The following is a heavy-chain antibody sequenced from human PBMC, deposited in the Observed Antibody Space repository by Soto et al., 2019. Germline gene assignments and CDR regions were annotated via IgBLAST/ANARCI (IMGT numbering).Heavy chain of an antibody. D-gene: IGHD2-15*01. CDR2: MFYSGLT. V-gene: IGHV4-39*01. CDR1: GYSVTSSDYY. J-gene: IGHJ3*02. CDR3: ASLVVVSDTNAFDI. Sequence: SETLSLTCSVSGYSVTSSDYYWAWIRQPPGKGLEWIGSMFYSGLTYYNPSLKSRVTLSVDTSKNQFSVRLNSVTAADTAVYYCASLVVVSDTNAFDIWGQGTMVTVSS.